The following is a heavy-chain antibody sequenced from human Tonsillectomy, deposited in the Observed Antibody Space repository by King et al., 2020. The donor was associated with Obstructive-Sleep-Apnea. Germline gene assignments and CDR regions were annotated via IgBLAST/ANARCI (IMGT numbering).Heavy chain of an antibody. D-gene: IGHD1-26*01. CDR3: TKLEGSYFQAFDI. V-gene: IGHV3-15*01. CDR1: GFTFSNAW. CDR2: IKRKTDCGRP. J-gene: IGHJ3*02. Sequence: VQLVESGGGLVKPGGSLSLSCAASGFTFSNAWMSWVRQAPGKGLEWVGRIKRKTDCGRPDYDVPVKGIFTISREDSKKTLYLQMNSLKTEDTAVYYCTKLEGSYFQAFDIWGQGTMVTVSS.